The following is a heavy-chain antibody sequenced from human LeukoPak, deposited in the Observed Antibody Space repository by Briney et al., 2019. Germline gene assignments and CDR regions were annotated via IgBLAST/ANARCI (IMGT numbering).Heavy chain of an antibody. CDR2: IYPGDSDT. J-gene: IGHJ6*02. D-gene: IGHD1-26*01. V-gene: IGHV5-51*01. Sequence: ETLKITCKGSGYSFTSYWIGWVRQMPGKGLEWMGIIYPGDSDTRYSPSFQGQVTISADKSISTAYLQWSSLKASDTAMYYCARDYSGSYGRYYYYGMDVWGQGTTVTVSS. CDR1: GYSFTSYW. CDR3: ARDYSGSYGRYYYYGMDV.